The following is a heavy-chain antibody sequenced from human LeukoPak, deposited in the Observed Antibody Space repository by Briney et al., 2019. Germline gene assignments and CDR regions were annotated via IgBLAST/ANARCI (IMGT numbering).Heavy chain of an antibody. Sequence: SETLSLTCTVSGGSISSYYWSWIRQPPGKGLEWIGYIYYSGSTNYNPPLKSRVTISVDTSKNQFSLKLSSVTAADTAVYYCARDGGYYYFDYWGQGTLVTVSS. CDR2: IYYSGST. D-gene: IGHD3-22*01. V-gene: IGHV4-59*01. J-gene: IGHJ4*02. CDR1: GGSISSYY. CDR3: ARDGGYYYFDY.